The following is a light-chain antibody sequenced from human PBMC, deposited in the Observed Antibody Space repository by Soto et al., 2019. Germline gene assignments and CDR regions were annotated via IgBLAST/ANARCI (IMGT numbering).Light chain of an antibody. CDR1: QSVSSY. CDR2: AAS. Sequence: DIQMTQSPSSLSLYLGDRITISCRASQSVSSYLNGYQQRPGKDPELLLYAASTFHHAGPSRFSGRGAGRDFTLTITTLQPEDVSTYYCRQSYTTPRFTFGPGTKVDV. J-gene: IGKJ3*01. CDR3: RQSYTTPRFT. V-gene: IGKV1-39*01.